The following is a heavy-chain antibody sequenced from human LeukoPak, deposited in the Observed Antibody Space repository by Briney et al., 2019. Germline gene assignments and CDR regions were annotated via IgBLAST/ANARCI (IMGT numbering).Heavy chain of an antibody. CDR1: PGSISGYY. D-gene: IGHD7-27*01. CDR2: MYYSGGT. V-gene: IGHV4-59*01. Sequence: PSETLSLTCTVSPGSISGYYWSWIRQPPGKGLEWIGHMYYSGGTTYNPSLKSRVSISLHTSKKHFSLKLSSVTAADTAVYYCAGTGLFFDYWSQGTLVTVSS. J-gene: IGHJ4*02. CDR3: AGTGLFFDY.